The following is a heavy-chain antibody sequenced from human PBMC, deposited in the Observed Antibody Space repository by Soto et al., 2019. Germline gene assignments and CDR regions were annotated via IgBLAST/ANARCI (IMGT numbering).Heavy chain of an antibody. Sequence: GGSLRLSCAASGFTVSSNYMSWVRQAPGKGLEWVSVIYSGGSPYYADSVEGRFTISRDNSKNMLYLKMNTLRAEDTAVYYCARVEIGEFRLYYYMDVWGKGTTVTVSS. CDR2: IYSGGSP. D-gene: IGHD3-10*01. V-gene: IGHV3-66*01. J-gene: IGHJ6*03. CDR1: GFTVSSNY. CDR3: ARVEIGEFRLYYYMDV.